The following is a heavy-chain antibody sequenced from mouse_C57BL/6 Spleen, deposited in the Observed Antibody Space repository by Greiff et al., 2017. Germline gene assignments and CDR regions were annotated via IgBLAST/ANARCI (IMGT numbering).Heavy chain of an antibody. Sequence: EVQLQQSGGDLVKPGGSLTLSCAASGFTFSSYGMSWVRQTPDKRLEWVATISSGGSYTYYPDSVKGRFTISRDNAKNTLYLQMSSLKSEDTARYYWARQGGDYERFDYWGQGTTLTVSS. V-gene: IGHV5-6*01. CDR3: ARQGGDYERFDY. CDR1: GFTFSSYG. CDR2: ISSGGSYT. J-gene: IGHJ2*01. D-gene: IGHD2-4*01.